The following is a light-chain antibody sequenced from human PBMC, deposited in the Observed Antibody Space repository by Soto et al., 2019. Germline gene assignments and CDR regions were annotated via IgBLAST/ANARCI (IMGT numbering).Light chain of an antibody. J-gene: IGLJ1*01. CDR3: SSYTTSSSYV. V-gene: IGLV2-14*01. CDR1: SSDVGGYIY. Sequence: QSALAPPASVSVSPGQSITISCTGTSSDVGGYIYVSWYQQHPGKAPKLMIYDVTSRPSGVSYRFSGSKSGNTASLTISGLQAEDEADYYCSSYTTSSSYVFGTGTKVTV. CDR2: DVT.